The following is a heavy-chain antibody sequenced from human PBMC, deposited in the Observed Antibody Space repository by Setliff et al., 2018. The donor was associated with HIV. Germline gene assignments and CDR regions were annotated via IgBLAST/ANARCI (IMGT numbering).Heavy chain of an antibody. D-gene: IGHD3-10*01. CDR2: ISSVGGTT. CDR3: VKAGGDPHDWYFDF. J-gene: IGHJ2*01. V-gene: IGHV3-64D*09. Sequence: GGSLRLSCSASGFTFSSFAMHWVRQAPGKGLEYVSAISSVGGTTYYADSVKGRFTISRDNSRNTLYLQMSSLRGDTAVYYCVKAGGDPHDWYFDFWGRGTLVTVSS. CDR1: GFTFSSFA.